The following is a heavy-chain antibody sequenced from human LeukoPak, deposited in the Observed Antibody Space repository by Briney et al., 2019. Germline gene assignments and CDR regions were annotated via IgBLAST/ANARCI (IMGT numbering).Heavy chain of an antibody. Sequence: GSLRLSCAASKFMFSAYNMHWVRQVPGKGLEWLAIISHDGNTGHYADSVKGRFTISRDNSKDTVDLQMNSLRADDTAVYYCARDFNWAFDYWGQGTLVTVSS. CDR2: ISHDGNTG. D-gene: IGHD3-16*01. CDR1: KFMFSAYN. V-gene: IGHV3-30-3*01. CDR3: ARDFNWAFDY. J-gene: IGHJ4*02.